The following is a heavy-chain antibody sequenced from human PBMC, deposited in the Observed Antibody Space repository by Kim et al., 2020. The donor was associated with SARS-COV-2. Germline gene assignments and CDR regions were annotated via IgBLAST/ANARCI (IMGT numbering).Heavy chain of an antibody. CDR2: INHSGST. CDR3: ARSTTALKYFDY. D-gene: IGHD5-18*01. V-gene: IGHV4-34*01. CDR1: GGSFSGYY. J-gene: IGHJ4*02. Sequence: SETLSLTCAVYGGSFSGYYWSWIRQPPGKGLEWIGEINHSGSTNYNPSLKSRVTISVDTSKNQFSLKLSSVTAAGTAVYYCARSTTALKYFDYWGQGTLVTVSS.